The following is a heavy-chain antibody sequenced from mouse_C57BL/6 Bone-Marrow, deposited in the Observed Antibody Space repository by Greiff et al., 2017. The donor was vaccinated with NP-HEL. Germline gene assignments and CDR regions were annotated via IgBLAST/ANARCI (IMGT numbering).Heavy chain of an antibody. J-gene: IGHJ3*01. Sequence: QVHVKQSGAELVKPGASVKLSCKASGYTFTEYTIHWVKQRSGQGLEWIGWFYPGSGSIKYNEKFKDKATLTADKSSSTVYMELSRLTSEDSAVYFCARHEDRSSGLAYWGQGTLVTVSA. CDR1: GYTFTEYT. D-gene: IGHD3-2*02. CDR3: ARHEDRSSGLAY. CDR2: FYPGSGSI. V-gene: IGHV1-62-2*01.